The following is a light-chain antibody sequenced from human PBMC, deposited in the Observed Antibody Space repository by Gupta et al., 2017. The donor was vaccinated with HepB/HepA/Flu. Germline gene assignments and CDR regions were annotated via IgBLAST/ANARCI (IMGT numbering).Light chain of an antibody. J-gene: IGKJ4*01. CDR1: QSISTN. CDR2: AAS. Sequence: EKVMTQSPATLSMSPGERVTLSCRASQSISTNLAWYQQKPGQAPRLLIYAASTRATGIPARFIGSGSEREFTLTISRLQSEDFAVYYCQQYNEWPPLTFGGGTKVEIK. V-gene: IGKV3-15*01. CDR3: QQYNEWPPLT.